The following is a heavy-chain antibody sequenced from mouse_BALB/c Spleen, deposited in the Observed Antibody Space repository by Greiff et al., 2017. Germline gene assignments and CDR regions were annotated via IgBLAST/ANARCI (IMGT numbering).Heavy chain of an antibody. CDR3: ARRGSSYDFDY. D-gene: IGHD1-1*01. CDR2: INPSNGRT. J-gene: IGHJ2*01. CDR1: GYTFTSYW. Sequence: VQLQQSGAELVKPGASVKLSCKASGYTFTSYWMHWVKQRPGQGLEWIGEINPSNGRTNYNEKFKSKATLTVDKSSSTAYMQLSSLTSEDSAVYCCARRGSSYDFDYWGQGTTLTVSS. V-gene: IGHV1S81*02.